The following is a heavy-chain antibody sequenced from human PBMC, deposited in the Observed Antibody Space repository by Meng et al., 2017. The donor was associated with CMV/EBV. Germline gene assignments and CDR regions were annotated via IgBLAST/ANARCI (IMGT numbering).Heavy chain of an antibody. Sequence: QVQLQESGPGLVQPSPTLSLTCTVSGGSISSGDYYWSWLRQPPGKGLEWIGYIYYSGSTYYNPSLKSRVTISVDTSKNQFSLKLSSVTAADTAVYYCARVTSRVAGAFDYWGQGTLVTVSS. CDR1: GGSISSGDYY. CDR2: IYYSGST. V-gene: IGHV4-30-4*08. J-gene: IGHJ4*02. CDR3: ARVTSRVAGAFDY. D-gene: IGHD1-14*01.